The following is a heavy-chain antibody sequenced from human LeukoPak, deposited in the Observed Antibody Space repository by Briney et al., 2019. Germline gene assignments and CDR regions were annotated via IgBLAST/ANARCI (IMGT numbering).Heavy chain of an antibody. CDR3: ARDLAGYCSGGSCYWRGYYYYGMDV. D-gene: IGHD2-15*01. CDR2: IKQDGSEK. V-gene: IGHV3-7*01. CDR1: GFTFSSYG. Sequence: GRSLRLSCAASGFTFSSYGMHWVRQAPGKGLEWVANIKQDGSEKYYVDSVKGRFTISRDNAKNSLYLQMNSLRAEDTAVYYCARDLAGYCSGGSCYWRGYYYYGMDVWGQGTTVTVSS. J-gene: IGHJ6*02.